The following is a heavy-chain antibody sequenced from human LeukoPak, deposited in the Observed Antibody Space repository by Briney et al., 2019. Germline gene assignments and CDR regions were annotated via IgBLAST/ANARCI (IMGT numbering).Heavy chain of an antibody. J-gene: IGHJ4*02. CDR3: ARVVRATDGGADY. D-gene: IGHD3-16*01. CDR1: GFTFSYFW. V-gene: IGHV3-74*01. Sequence: GGSLRLSCAASGFTFSYFWMYWVRQAPGKGLVWVSRINTDGSSPTYADSVTGRFTISRDNAKNTLYLQMNSLRGEDTAVYYCARVVRATDGGADYWGQGTLVTVSP. CDR2: INTDGSSP.